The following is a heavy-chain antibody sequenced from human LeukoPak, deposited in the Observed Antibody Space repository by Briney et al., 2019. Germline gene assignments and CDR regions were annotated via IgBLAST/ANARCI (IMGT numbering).Heavy chain of an antibody. V-gene: IGHV1-2*06. D-gene: IGHD5-18*01. Sequence: ASVKVSCKASGYTLTDYYMHWVRQAPGQGLEWMGRINPNSGGTNYAQKFQGRVTMTRDTSISTVYMELSRLRSDDTAVYYCARVWYSYGAPYYYGMDVWGQGTTVTVSS. CDR3: ARVWYSYGAPYYYGMDV. J-gene: IGHJ6*02. CDR1: GYTLTDYY. CDR2: INPNSGGT.